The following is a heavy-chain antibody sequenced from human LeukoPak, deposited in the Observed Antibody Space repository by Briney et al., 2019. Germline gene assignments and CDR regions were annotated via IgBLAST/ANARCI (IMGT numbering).Heavy chain of an antibody. CDR1: GGSISSYY. Sequence: PSETLSLTCTVSGGSISSYYWSWIRQPPGKGLEWIGSMSYSGTASYNPSLKSRVSISVDTSQNQFSLKVTSVAAADTAVYYCARRTYQSPQFYYYYGMNVWGQGTTVTVSS. D-gene: IGHD2-2*01. J-gene: IGHJ6*02. CDR2: MSYSGTA. V-gene: IGHV4-59*05. CDR3: ARRTYQSPQFYYYYGMNV.